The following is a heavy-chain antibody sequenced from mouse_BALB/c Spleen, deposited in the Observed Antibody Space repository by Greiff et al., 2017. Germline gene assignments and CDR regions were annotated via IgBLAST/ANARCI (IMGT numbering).Heavy chain of an antibody. J-gene: IGHJ3*01. CDR2: IRLKSNNYAT. CDR1: GFTFSNYW. CDR3: TPLYYGYDGFFAY. V-gene: IGHV6-6*02. D-gene: IGHD2-2*01. Sequence: EVKVEESGGGLVQPGGSMKLSCVASGFTFSNYWMNWVRQSPEKGLEWVAEIRLKSNNYATHYAESVKGRFTISRDDSKSSVYLQMNNLRAEDTGIYYCTPLYYGYDGFFAYWGQGTLVTVSA.